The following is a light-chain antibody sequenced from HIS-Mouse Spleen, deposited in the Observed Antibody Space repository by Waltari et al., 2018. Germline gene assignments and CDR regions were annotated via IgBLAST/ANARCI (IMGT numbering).Light chain of an antibody. J-gene: IGLJ2*01. CDR1: VLPKKY. V-gene: IGLV3-10*01. CDR2: EDS. Sequence: SYELTQPPSVSVSPGQTARITCSGDVLPKKYAYWYQQKSGQAPVLVIYEDSKRPSGIPERVSGSSSGTMATLTIRGAQVEDEAYYYCYSTDSSGNHRVFGGGTKLTVL. CDR3: YSTDSSGNHRV.